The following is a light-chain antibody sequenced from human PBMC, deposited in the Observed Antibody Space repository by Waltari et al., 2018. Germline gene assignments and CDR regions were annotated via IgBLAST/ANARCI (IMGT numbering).Light chain of an antibody. Sequence: DRVTITCRASQSISNWLAWYQQKPGKAPKVLIYGASSLESGVPSRFSGSGSGTEFTLTISSLQPDDFATYYCQQYNDYSTWTFGQGTKVEIK. CDR2: GAS. J-gene: IGKJ1*01. V-gene: IGKV1-5*03. CDR3: QQYNDYSTWT. CDR1: QSISNW.